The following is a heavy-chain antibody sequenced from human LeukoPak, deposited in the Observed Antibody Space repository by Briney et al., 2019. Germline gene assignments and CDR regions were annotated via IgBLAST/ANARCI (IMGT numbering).Heavy chain of an antibody. V-gene: IGHV3-30*02. CDR2: IRYDGSNK. CDR1: GFTFSSYG. Sequence: PGGSLRLSCAASGFTFSSYGMHWVRQAPGKGLEWVAFIRYDGSNKYYADSVKGRFTISRDNSKNTLYLQMNSLRAEDTAVYYCAKDGLRFLEWLPRSPLGDWGQGTLVTVSS. CDR3: AKDGLRFLEWLPRSPLGD. J-gene: IGHJ4*02. D-gene: IGHD3-3*01.